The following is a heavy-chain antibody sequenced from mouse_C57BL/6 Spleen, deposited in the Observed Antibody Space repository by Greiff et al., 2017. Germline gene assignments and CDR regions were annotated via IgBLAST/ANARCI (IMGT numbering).Heavy chain of an antibody. CDR1: GYTFTDYN. V-gene: IGHV1-22*01. CDR3: ARSTMITRGAMDY. Sequence: VQLQQSGPELVKPGASVKMSCKASGYTFTDYNMHWVKQSHGKSLEWIGYINPNNGGTSYNQKFKGKATLTVNKSSSTAYMELRSLTSEDSAVYYCARSTMITRGAMDYWGQGTSVTVSS. D-gene: IGHD2-4*01. J-gene: IGHJ4*01. CDR2: INPNNGGT.